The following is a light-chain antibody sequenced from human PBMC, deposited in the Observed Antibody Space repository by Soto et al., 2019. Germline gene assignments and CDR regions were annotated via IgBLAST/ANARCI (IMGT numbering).Light chain of an antibody. CDR2: DVS. CDR1: SSDVGGYNY. CDR3: SYYTSSSPVF. J-gene: IGLJ2*01. Sequence: QSALTQPASVSGSPGQSITISCTGTSSDVGGYNYVSWYQQHPGKAPKLMIYDVSNRPSGVSNRFSGSKSGNTASLTISGSQVEEEADNSCSYYTSSSPVFFGGGTRRTVL. V-gene: IGLV2-14*01.